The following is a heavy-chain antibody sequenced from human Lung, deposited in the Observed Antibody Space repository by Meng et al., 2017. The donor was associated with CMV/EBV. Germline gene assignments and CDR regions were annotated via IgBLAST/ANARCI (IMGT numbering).Heavy chain of an antibody. V-gene: IGHV4-59*01. J-gene: IGHJ6*02. CDR1: GGSISSYY. CDR3: ASGKYYYGSGSYYNYYYYGMAV. D-gene: IGHD3-10*01. CDR2: IYYSGST. Sequence: SETLSLTCTVSGGSISSYYWSWIRQPPGKGLGWIGYIYYSGSTNYNPSLKSRVTISVDTSKNQFSLKLSSVTAADTAVYYCASGKYYYGSGSYYNYYYYGMAVWGQGTXVTVSS.